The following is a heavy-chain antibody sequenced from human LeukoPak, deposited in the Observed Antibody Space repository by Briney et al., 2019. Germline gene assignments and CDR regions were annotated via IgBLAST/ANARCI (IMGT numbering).Heavy chain of an antibody. CDR2: INPNSGGT. Sequence: ASVKVSCKASGYTFTGYYMHWVRQAPGQGRKWMGWINPNSGGTNYEQKFQGRVTITRDTSISTAYMELSRLRSDDTAVYYCATVPGGGGGDCCFDYWGQGTLVTVSP. D-gene: IGHD2-21*01. J-gene: IGHJ4*02. CDR3: ATVPGGGGGDCCFDY. V-gene: IGHV1-2*02. CDR1: GYTFTGYY.